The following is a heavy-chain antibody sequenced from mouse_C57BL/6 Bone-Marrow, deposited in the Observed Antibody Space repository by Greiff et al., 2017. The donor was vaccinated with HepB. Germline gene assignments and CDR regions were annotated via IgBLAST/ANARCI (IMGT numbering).Heavy chain of an antibody. CDR2: ISNLAYSI. CDR3: ARHRRALYSNYSDWYFDV. J-gene: IGHJ1*03. Sequence: EVKLMESGGGLVQPGGSLKLSCAASGFTFSDYGMAWVRQAPRKGPEWVAFISNLAYSIYYADTVTGRFTISRENAKNTLYLEMSSLRSEDTAMYYCARHRRALYSNYSDWYFDVWGTGTTVTVSS. V-gene: IGHV5-15*01. CDR1: GFTFSDYG. D-gene: IGHD2-5*01.